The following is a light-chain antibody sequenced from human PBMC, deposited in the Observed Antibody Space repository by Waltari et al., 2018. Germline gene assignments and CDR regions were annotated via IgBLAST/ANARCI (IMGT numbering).Light chain of an antibody. CDR2: DVN. Sequence: QSALTQRASVSGSPGQTITISCTGTSSDVGVHNYVSCYQQHPGKVPRLVIFDVNKRPSGVSNRFSGSKSGNTASLTISGFQAEDEADYYCLSYTSASTSYVFGTGTKVTVL. J-gene: IGLJ1*01. CDR3: LSYTSASTSYV. V-gene: IGLV2-14*03. CDR1: SSDVGVHNY.